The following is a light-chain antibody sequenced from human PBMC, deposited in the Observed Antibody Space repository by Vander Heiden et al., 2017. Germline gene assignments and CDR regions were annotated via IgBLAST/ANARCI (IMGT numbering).Light chain of an antibody. CDR2: WAS. J-gene: IGKJ2*01. Sequence: DIVMTQSPDSLAVSLGERATINCKSSQSVLYSSNNKNYLAWYQQKPGQPPKLLIYWASTRESGVPDRFSGSGSGTDFTLTISSLQAEDVAVYYCQRDDGTPYTFGPGTKLEIK. V-gene: IGKV4-1*01. CDR3: QRDDGTPYT. CDR1: QSVLYSSNNKNY.